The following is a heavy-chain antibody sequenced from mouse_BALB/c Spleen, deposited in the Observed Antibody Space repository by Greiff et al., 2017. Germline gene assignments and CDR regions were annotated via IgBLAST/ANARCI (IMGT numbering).Heavy chain of an antibody. CDR1: GFTFSSFG. J-gene: IGHJ4*01. CDR3: ARIGLGRNYYAMDY. CDR2: ISSGSSTI. D-gene: IGHD4-1*01. V-gene: IGHV5-17*02. Sequence: DVMLVESGGGLVQPGGSRKLSCAASGFTFSSFGMHWVRQAPEKGLEWVAYISSGSSTIYYADTVKGRFTISRDNPKNTLFLQMTSLRSEDTAMYYCARIGLGRNYYAMDYWGQGTSVTVAA.